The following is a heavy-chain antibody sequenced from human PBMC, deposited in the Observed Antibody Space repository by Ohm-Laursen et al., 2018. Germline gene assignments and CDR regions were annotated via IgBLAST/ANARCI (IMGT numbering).Heavy chain of an antibody. CDR1: AFTFSDYY. J-gene: IGHJ6*02. V-gene: IGHV3-11*04. Sequence: SLGLSCSASAFTFSDYYMSWIRQAPGKGLEWISYISSSGSTIYYADSVKGRFTISRDNAKNSLYLQMDSLRAEDTAVYYCARIPTNYDFWSGYAYYYAMDVWGQGTTVTVSS. CDR2: ISSSGSTI. CDR3: ARIPTNYDFWSGYAYYYAMDV. D-gene: IGHD3-3*01.